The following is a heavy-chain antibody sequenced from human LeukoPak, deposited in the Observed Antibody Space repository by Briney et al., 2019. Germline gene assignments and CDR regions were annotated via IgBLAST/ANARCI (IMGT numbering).Heavy chain of an antibody. CDR1: GGTFSSYA. CDR2: IIPIFGTA. D-gene: IGHD2-2*01. CDR3: ASRLYCSNTRCRNFPFAY. V-gene: IGHV1-69*13. J-gene: IGHJ4*02. Sequence: PSVKVPCKASGGTFSSYAINWVRQAPGQGLEWMGGIIPIFGTANYAQKFQDRVTITADESTSTAYMELSSLRSEDTAIYYCASRLYCSNTRCRNFPFAYWGQGTLVTVSS.